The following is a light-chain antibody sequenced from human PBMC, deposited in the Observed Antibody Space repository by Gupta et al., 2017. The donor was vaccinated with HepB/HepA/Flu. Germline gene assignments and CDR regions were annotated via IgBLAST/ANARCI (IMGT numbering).Light chain of an antibody. CDR1: QGISNY. Sequence: DIQMTQSPSSLSASVGERVSITCRARQGISNYLAWFQQKPGKAPKPLIYAASSLHSGVPAKFSGSGSGTDFTLTISSLQPEDFATYYCQQYKNYPLTFGQGTKVEIK. J-gene: IGKJ4*01. CDR3: QQYKNYPLT. CDR2: AAS. V-gene: IGKV1-16*02.